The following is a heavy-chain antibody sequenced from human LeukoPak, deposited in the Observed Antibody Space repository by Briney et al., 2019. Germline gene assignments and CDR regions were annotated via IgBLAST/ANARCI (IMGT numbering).Heavy chain of an antibody. V-gene: IGHV4-61*02. CDR3: ARDGEMATVTD. D-gene: IGHD5-24*01. J-gene: IGHJ4*02. CDR1: GGSISSGSYY. CDR2: IYTSGST. Sequence: PSETLSLTCTVSGGSISSGSYYWSWIWQPAGKGLEWIGRIYTSGSTNYNPSLKSRVTISVDTSKNQFSLKLSSVTAADTAVYYCARDGEMATVTDWGQGTLVTVSS.